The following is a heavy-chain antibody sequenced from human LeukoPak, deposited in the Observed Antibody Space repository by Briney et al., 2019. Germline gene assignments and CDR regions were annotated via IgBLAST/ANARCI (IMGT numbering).Heavy chain of an antibody. CDR1: GFTFSSYW. J-gene: IGHJ4*02. D-gene: IGHD2-2*01. CDR2: IKQDGSEK. V-gene: IGHV3-7*01. CDR3: AREGCSSTSCYAFSY. Sequence: PGGSLRLSCAASGFTFSSYWMSWVRQAPGKGLEWVANIKQDGSEKYYVDSVKGRFIISRDNAKNSLYLQMNSLRAGDTAVYYCAREGCSSTSCYAFSYWGQGTLVTVSS.